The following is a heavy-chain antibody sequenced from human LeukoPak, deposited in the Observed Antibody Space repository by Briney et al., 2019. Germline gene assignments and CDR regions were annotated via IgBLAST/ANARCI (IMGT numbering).Heavy chain of an antibody. CDR3: AREDTAMVYFDY. CDR1: GGSISSGAYY. CDR2: IYYSGST. Sequence: SQTLSLTCTVSGGSISSGAYYWGWIRQHPGKGLEWIGYIYYSGSTYYNPSLKSRVTISVDTSKNQFSLKLSSVTAADTAVYYCAREDTAMVYFDYWGQGTLVTVSS. J-gene: IGHJ4*02. D-gene: IGHD5-18*01. V-gene: IGHV4-31*03.